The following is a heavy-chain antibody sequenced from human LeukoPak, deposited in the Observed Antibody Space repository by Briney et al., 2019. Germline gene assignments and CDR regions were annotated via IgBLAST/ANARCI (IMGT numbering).Heavy chain of an antibody. CDR3: ARAVQRWFWFDP. CDR1: GGSISTYY. V-gene: IGHV4-59*12. CDR2: IYHSGST. J-gene: IGHJ5*02. D-gene: IGHD3-10*01. Sequence: SETLSLTCTVSGGSISTYYWNWIRQPPGKGLEWIGYIYHSGSTYYNPSLKSRVTISVDRSKNQFSLKLSSVTAADTAVYYCARAVQRWFWFDPWGQGTLVTVSS.